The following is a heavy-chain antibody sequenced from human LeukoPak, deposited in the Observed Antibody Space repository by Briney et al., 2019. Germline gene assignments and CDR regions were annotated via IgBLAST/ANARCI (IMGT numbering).Heavy chain of an antibody. CDR2: ISGGGETT. CDR1: GFTFSSYG. J-gene: IGHJ4*02. V-gene: IGHV3-23*01. D-gene: IGHD2-8*01. Sequence: PGGSLRLSCAASGFTFSSYGMTWLRQTPAKGLEWVSAISGGGETTYYSDSVKGRFTISRDNSKNTLFLQMNSLRVEDAAMYYCAKTNGYFDQWGQGTLVAVSS. CDR3: AKTNGYFDQ.